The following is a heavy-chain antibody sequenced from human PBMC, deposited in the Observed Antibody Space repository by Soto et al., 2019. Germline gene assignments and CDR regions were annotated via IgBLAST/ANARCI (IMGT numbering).Heavy chain of an antibody. D-gene: IGHD6-19*01. J-gene: IGHJ4*02. CDR1: GYSFTSYW. CDR3: ARHSSTSGRYHFDH. CDR2: IYPGDSDT. V-gene: IGHV5-51*01. Sequence: PGESLKISCKGSGYSFTSYWIAWVRQMPGKGLEWMGNIYPGDSDTRYSPSFQGQVTISADKSISTAYLQWSSLKASDTAMYYCARHSSTSGRYHFDHWGQGTQVTVSS.